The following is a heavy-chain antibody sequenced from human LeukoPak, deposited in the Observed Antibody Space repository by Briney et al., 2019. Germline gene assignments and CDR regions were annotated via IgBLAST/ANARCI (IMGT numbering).Heavy chain of an antibody. V-gene: IGHV1-18*01. J-gene: IGHJ4*02. CDR2: ISAYNGDT. CDR1: GYTFTSYG. D-gene: IGHD1-26*01. Sequence: ASVKVSCKASGYTFTSYGISWVRQAPGQGLEWMGWISAYNGDTNFPQKFQGRVTMTTDTSASTAYMEIKSLRSDDTAVYYCARVFGWDLNSHFDYWGQGTLVTVPS. CDR3: ARVFGWDLNSHFDY.